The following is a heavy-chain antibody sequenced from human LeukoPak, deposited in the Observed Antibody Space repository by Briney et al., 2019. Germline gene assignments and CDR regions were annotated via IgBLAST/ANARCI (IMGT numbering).Heavy chain of an antibody. J-gene: IGHJ4*02. D-gene: IGHD2-15*01. V-gene: IGHV3-23*01. CDR1: GFTFSSYA. CDR3: AKPLAIVVVVAAVFDY. CDR2: ISGSGGST. Sequence: GGSLRLSCAASGFTFSSYAMSWVRQAPGKGLEWVSAISGSGGSTYYADSVKGRFTISRDNSKHTLYLQMNSLRAEDTAVYYCAKPLAIVVVVAAVFDYWGQGTLVTVSS.